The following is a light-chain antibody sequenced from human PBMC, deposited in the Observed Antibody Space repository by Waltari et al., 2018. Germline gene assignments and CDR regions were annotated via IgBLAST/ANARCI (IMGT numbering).Light chain of an antibody. V-gene: IGLV3-1*01. CDR1: KLGDKY. CDR3: QAWDTTTVV. Sequence: SYELTQPASVSVSPGQTATITCSGDKLGDKYACWYRQKPGQSPVVVIYQDSQRPSGIPERISGSNSGNTATLTISGTQAMDEADYYCQAWDTTTVVFGGGTKLTVL. CDR2: QDS. J-gene: IGLJ2*01.